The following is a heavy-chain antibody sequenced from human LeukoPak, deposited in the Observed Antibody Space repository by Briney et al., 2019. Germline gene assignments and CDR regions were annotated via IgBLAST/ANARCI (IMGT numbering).Heavy chain of an antibody. V-gene: IGHV4-39*01. D-gene: IGHD3-22*01. CDR3: ARGRSVARGYYDSSGYYYFDY. CDR2: VYYSGSA. J-gene: IGHJ4*02. Sequence: SETLSLTCNVSGGSISIISHYWGWIRQPPGKGLEWIGSVYYSGSAYYNPSLKSRVTISVDTSKNQFSLKLSSVTAADTAVYYCARGRSVARGYYDSSGYYYFDYWGQGTLVTVSS. CDR1: GGSISIISHY.